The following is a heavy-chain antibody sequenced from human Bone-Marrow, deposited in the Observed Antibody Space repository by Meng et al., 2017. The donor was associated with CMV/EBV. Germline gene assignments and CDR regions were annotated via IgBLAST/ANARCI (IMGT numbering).Heavy chain of an antibody. J-gene: IGHJ5*02. D-gene: IGHD6-19*01. CDR2: IKQDGSEK. CDR3: ASTTSSGWYRWFDP. Sequence: GESLKISCAASGFTFSSYAMSWVRQAPGKGLEWVANIKQDGSEKYYVDSVKGRFTISRDNAKNSLYLQMNSLRAEDTAVYYCASTTSSGWYRWFDPWGQGTLVTVSS. CDR1: GFTFSSYA. V-gene: IGHV3-7*01.